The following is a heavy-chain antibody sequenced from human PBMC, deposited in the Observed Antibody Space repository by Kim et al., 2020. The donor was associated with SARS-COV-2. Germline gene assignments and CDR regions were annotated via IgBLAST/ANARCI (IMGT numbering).Heavy chain of an antibody. CDR2: IWYDGSNK. CDR3: TREGVDYDSILFYGMDV. D-gene: IGHD3-22*01. V-gene: IGHV3-33*01. Sequence: GGSLRLSCAASGFTFNNYGMHWVRQAPGKGLEWVAVIWYDGSNKYYADSVKGRFTISRDNSKNTLFLQMNSLRAEDTAVYYCTREGVDYDSILFYGMDVWGQGTTVTVSS. J-gene: IGHJ6*02. CDR1: GFTFNNYG.